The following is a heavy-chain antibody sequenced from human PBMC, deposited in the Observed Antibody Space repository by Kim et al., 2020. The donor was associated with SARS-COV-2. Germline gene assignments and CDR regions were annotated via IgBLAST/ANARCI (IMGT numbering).Heavy chain of an antibody. J-gene: IGHJ4*02. Sequence: YYANSVKGRFTISRDNSKNTLYLQMNSLRAVDTAVYYCATFIQQIQRNDYWGQGTLVTVSS. CDR3: ATFIQQIQRNDY. D-gene: IGHD5-18*01. V-gene: IGHV3-23*01.